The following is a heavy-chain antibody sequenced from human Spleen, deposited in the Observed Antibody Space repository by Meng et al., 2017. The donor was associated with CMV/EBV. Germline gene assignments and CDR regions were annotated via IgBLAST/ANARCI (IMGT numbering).Heavy chain of an antibody. J-gene: IGHJ6*02. D-gene: IGHD6-13*01. V-gene: IGHV3-23*01. Sequence: GESLKISCAASGFTFSSYAMSWVRQAPGKGLEWVSAISGSGGSTYYADSVKGRFTISRDNSKNTLFLQMNSLRAEDTAVYYCAKDIRNSWGNNYYYYDMDVWGQGTTVTVSS. CDR3: AKDIRNSWGNNYYYYDMDV. CDR2: ISGSGGST. CDR1: GFTFSSYA.